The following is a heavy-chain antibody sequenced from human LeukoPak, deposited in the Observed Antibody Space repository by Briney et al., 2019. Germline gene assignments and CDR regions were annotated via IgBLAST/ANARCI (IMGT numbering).Heavy chain of an antibody. CDR2: IKQDGSEK. D-gene: IGHD4-17*01. CDR3: ARAPPNTVTSSNVFDY. V-gene: IGHV3-7*01. Sequence: ETLSLTCAVYGVSFSGYYWSWVGQAPGKGLEGVANIKQDGSEKDYVDSVKGRFTISRDKAKNSLYLQMNRLRAEDTAVYYCARAPPNTVTSSNVFDYWGQGTLVTVSS. J-gene: IGHJ4*02. CDR1: GVSFSGYY.